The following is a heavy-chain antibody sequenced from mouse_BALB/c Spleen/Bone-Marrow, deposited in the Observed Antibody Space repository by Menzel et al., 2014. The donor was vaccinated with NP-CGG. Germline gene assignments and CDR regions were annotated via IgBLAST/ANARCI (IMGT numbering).Heavy chain of an antibody. CDR2: IHYSGST. Sequence: DVQLQESGPDLVKPSQSLSLTCTVTGYSITSGYGWHWIRQFPGNKLEWMAYIHYSGSTNYNPSLKSRISITRDTSKNQFFLQLNSVTTEDTATYYCAREAGTTARFAYWGQGTLVTVSA. CDR1: GYSITSGYG. CDR3: AREAGTTARFAY. D-gene: IGHD1-2*01. J-gene: IGHJ3*01. V-gene: IGHV3-1*02.